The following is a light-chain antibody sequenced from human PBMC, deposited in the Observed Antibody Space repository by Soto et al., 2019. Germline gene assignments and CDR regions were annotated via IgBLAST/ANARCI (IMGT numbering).Light chain of an antibody. J-gene: IGLJ2*01. CDR1: SSDIGAYNF. CDR3: SSYTTSTTLV. Sequence: QSALTQPASVSGSPGQTITISCTGTSSDIGAYNFVSWYQHHAGKAPKLMIFDVSNRPSGVSNRFSGSKSGNTASLAISGLQAEDEADYYCSSYTTSTTLVFGGGTKLTVL. CDR2: DVS. V-gene: IGLV2-14*03.